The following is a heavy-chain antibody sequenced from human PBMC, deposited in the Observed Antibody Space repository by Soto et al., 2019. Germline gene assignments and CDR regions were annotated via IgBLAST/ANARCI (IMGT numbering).Heavy chain of an antibody. Sequence: SGPTLVNPTETLTLTCTVSGFSLSNARMGVSWIRQPPGKALEWLAHIFSNDEKSYSTSLKSRLTISKDTSKSQVVLTMTNMDPVDTATYYCARIARRNYYGSGSATYNWFDPWGQGTLVTVSS. J-gene: IGHJ5*02. V-gene: IGHV2-26*01. CDR1: GFSLSNARMG. CDR2: IFSNDEK. D-gene: IGHD3-10*01. CDR3: ARIARRNYYGSGSATYNWFDP.